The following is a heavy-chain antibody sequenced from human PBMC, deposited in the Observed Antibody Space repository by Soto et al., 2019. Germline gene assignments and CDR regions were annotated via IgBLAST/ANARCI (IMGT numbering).Heavy chain of an antibody. CDR1: GYTFTTYA. CDR2: ITAGNGNT. CDR3: ARGHSVGYWGALEY. V-gene: IGHV1-3*01. J-gene: IGHJ4*02. D-gene: IGHD1-26*01. Sequence: QVQLVQSGAEVKKPGASVMVSCKASGYTFTTYAMHWVRQAPGQRLEWMGWITAGNGNTKYSQKFQGRVTITRDTSASTADMDLSALRYEDTAVYDCARGHSVGYWGALEYWGQGTLVTVSS.